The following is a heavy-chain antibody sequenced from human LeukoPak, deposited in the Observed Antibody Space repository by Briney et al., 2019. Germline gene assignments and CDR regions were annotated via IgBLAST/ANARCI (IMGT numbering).Heavy chain of an antibody. D-gene: IGHD2-15*01. Sequence: ASVKVSCKASGYTFTSYGISWVRQAPGQGLEWMGWISAYNGNTNYAQKLQGRVTMTTDTSTSTAYMELRSLRSDDTAVYYCTRVGSGRVVAATSYYYYYGMDVWGKGATVTVSS. CDR3: TRVGSGRVVAATSYYYYYGMDV. CDR1: GYTFTSYG. CDR2: ISAYNGNT. V-gene: IGHV1-18*04. J-gene: IGHJ6*04.